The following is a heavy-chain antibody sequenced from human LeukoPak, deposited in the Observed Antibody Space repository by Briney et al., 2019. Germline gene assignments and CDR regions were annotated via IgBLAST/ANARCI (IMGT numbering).Heavy chain of an antibody. CDR3: AREGGYGGVFDY. CDR1: GFTFSSYE. Sequence: GGSLRLSCAASGFTFSSYEMNWVRQAPGKELVWVSYISSSGTTTHYADSVKGRFTISRDNTKNSLYLQMNSLRAEDTAVYYCAREGGYGGVFDYWGQGPLVTVSS. D-gene: IGHD5-12*01. V-gene: IGHV3-48*03. J-gene: IGHJ4*02. CDR2: ISSSGTTT.